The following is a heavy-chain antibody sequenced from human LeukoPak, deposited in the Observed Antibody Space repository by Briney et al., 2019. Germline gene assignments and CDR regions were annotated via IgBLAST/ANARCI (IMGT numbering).Heavy chain of an antibody. Sequence: ASVKVSCKASGGTLSSYAISWGGQPPGQGLEWLGGIIPIFGTANYAQKFQGRVTITTDESTSTAYMELSSLRSEDTAVYYCARSIGYYYYYYMDVWGKGTTVTVSS. J-gene: IGHJ6*03. CDR2: IIPIFGTA. V-gene: IGHV1-69*05. CDR1: GGTLSSYA. CDR3: ARSIGYYYYYYMDV. D-gene: IGHD6-6*01.